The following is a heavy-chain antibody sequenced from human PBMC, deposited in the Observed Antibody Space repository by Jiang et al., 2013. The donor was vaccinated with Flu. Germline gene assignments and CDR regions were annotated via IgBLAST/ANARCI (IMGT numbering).Heavy chain of an antibody. V-gene: IGHV3-9*01. J-gene: IGHJ4*02. CDR2: SWNSGSI. CDR3: AKELRYYFDY. Sequence: SWNSGSIGYADSVKGRFTISRDNAKNSLYLQMNSLRAEDTALYYCAKELRYYFDYWGQGTLVTVSS.